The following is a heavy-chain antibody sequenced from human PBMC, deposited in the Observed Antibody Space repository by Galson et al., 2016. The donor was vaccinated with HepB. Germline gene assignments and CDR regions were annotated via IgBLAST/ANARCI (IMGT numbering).Heavy chain of an antibody. CDR2: ITGSGGGQ. J-gene: IGHJ6*02. V-gene: IGHV3-23*01. CDR1: GFTSTSSA. Sequence: SLRRSCAVPGFTSTSSALSCVRRAPGKGLECVPAITGSGGGQFYSDSVMARVTVSRDNSRNTLFLQMNSLSAEDTDVYYCARAPGALYHHLGSDVNQYGMDVWGQGTTVTVSS. CDR3: ARAPGALYHHLGSDVNQYGMDV. D-gene: IGHD3-3*02.